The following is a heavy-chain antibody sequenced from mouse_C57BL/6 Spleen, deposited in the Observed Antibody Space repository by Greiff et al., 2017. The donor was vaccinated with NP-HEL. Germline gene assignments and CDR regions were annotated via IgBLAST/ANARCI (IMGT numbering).Heavy chain of an antibody. D-gene: IGHD1-1*01. Sequence: EVQVVESGGGLVKPGGSLKLSCAASGFTFSDYGMHWVRQAPEKGLEWVAYISSGSSTIYYADTVKGRFTISRVNAKNTLFLQMTSLRSEDTAMYYCARDYYGSSWYFDVWGTGTTVTVSS. V-gene: IGHV5-17*01. J-gene: IGHJ1*03. CDR2: ISSGSSTI. CDR3: ARDYYGSSWYFDV. CDR1: GFTFSDYG.